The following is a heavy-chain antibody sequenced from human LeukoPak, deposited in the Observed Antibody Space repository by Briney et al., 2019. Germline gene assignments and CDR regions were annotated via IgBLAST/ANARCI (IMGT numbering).Heavy chain of an antibody. Sequence: GGSLRLSCAAPGFTFSSYAMSWVRQAPGKGLEWVSAISGSGGSTYYADSVKGRFTISRDNSKNTLYLQMNSLRAEDTAVYYCAKHSRSVATILGLFDYWGQGTLVTVSS. CDR2: ISGSGGST. CDR1: GFTFSSYA. J-gene: IGHJ4*02. D-gene: IGHD5-12*01. CDR3: AKHSRSVATILGLFDY. V-gene: IGHV3-23*01.